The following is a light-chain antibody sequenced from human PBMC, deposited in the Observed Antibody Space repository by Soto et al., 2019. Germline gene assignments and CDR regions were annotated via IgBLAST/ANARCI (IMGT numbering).Light chain of an antibody. CDR1: QSVGKSY. CDR3: QHYASSPLT. J-gene: IGKJ4*01. Sequence: EIVLTQSPDTLSLSPGERVTLSCRASQSVGKSYLAWYQQKPGQAPRLLIYGASSRATGIPDRFSGYESGTEYTLTISRLEPEDFAVYYCQHYASSPLTFGGGPKVEIK. V-gene: IGKV3-20*01. CDR2: GAS.